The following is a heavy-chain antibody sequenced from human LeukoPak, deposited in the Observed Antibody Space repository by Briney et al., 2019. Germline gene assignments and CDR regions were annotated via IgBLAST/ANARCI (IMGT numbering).Heavy chain of an antibody. CDR1: GLTFSSYG. CDR2: IWYDGSNK. D-gene: IGHD5-24*01. V-gene: IGHV3-33*01. Sequence: GRSLRLSCAASGLTFSSYGMHWVRRAPGKGLGWVAVIWYDGSNKYYGDSVRGRFTISRDNSKKTLYLQMNSLRVEDTAVYYCARGDGYNDAEYLQHWGQGTLVTVS. J-gene: IGHJ1*01. CDR3: ARGDGYNDAEYLQH.